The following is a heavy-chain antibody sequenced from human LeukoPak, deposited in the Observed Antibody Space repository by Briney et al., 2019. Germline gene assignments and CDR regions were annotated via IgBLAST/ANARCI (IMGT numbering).Heavy chain of an antibody. CDR3: ARDSHKGL. CDR1: GFSVSSNY. V-gene: IGHV3-66*01. CDR2: IYSGGSV. J-gene: IGHJ4*02. Sequence: GGSLRLSCVASGFSVSSNYMSWVRQAPGKGLEWVSVIYSGGSVYYADSVRGRFTPSRDNSKNTMYLQMNSLRAEDTAVYYCARDSHKGLWGQGTLVTVSS.